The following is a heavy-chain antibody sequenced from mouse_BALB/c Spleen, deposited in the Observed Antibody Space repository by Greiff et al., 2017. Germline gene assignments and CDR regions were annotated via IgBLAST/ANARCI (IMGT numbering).Heavy chain of an antibody. J-gene: IGHJ4*01. CDR1: GYTFTSYW. V-gene: IGHV1-7*01. Sequence: QVQLQQSGAELAKPGASVKMSCKASGYTFTSYWMYWVKQRPGQGLEWIGYINPSTGYTEYNQKFKDKATLTADKSSSTAYMQLSSLSSEDSAVYYCARGTTVVATDAMDYWGQGTSVTVSS. CDR2: INPSTGYT. CDR3: ARGTTVVATDAMDY. D-gene: IGHD1-1*01.